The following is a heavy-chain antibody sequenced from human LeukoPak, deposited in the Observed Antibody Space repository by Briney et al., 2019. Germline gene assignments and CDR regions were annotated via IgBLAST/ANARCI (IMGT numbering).Heavy chain of an antibody. J-gene: IGHJ4*02. CDR3: ARDRVGATIDY. V-gene: IGHV3-23*01. D-gene: IGHD1-26*01. CDR2: VSGSGDNT. CDR1: GFTFSSYA. Sequence: EGSLRLSCAASGFTFSSYAMSWVRQAPGKGLEWVSAVSGSGDNTYYADSVKGRFTISRDNSKNTLYLQMNSLRAEDTAVYYCARDRVGATIDYWGQGTLVTVSS.